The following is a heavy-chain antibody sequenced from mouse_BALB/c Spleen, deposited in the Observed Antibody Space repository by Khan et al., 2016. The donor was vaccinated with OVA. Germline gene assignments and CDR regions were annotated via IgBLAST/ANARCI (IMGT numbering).Heavy chain of an antibody. CDR2: IWSGGST. D-gene: IGHD2-4*01. CDR1: GFSLTTYG. Sequence: QVQLQQSGPGLVQPSQSLSITCTVSGFSLTTYGVHWVRQSPGKGLEWLGVIWSGGSTDYNAAFISRLSISKDNSKSQVFFKMNSLQANDTAIYYCARNYDYDGGLAYWGQGTLVTVSA. J-gene: IGHJ3*01. CDR3: ARNYDYDGGLAY. V-gene: IGHV2-2*02.